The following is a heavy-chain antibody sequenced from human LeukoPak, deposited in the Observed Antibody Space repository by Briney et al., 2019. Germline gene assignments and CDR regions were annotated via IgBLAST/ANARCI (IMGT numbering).Heavy chain of an antibody. CDR2: INHSGST. CDR1: GGSFSGYY. V-gene: IGHV4-34*01. Sequence: SETLSLTCAVYGGSFSGYYWSWIRQPPGKGLEWIGEINHSGSTNYNPSLKSRVTISVDTSKNQFSLKLSSVTAADTAVYYCARGRGPLNYYGMDVWGPGTTVTVSS. J-gene: IGHJ6*02. CDR3: ARGRGPLNYYGMDV.